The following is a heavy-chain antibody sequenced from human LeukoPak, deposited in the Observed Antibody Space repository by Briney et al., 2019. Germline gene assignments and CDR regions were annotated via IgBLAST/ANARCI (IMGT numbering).Heavy chain of an antibody. CDR1: GYSFTSYW. J-gene: IGHJ4*02. CDR2: IHPGDSDT. V-gene: IGHV5-51*01. CDR3: ATTGHTYYSF. Sequence: GESLQISCKGSGYSFTSYWIGWVRQMPGKGLEWMGIIHPGDSDTRYSPSFQGQVTISADKSISTAYLQWTGLKASDTAMYYCATTGHTYYSFWGQGTLVTVSS. D-gene: IGHD3-10*01.